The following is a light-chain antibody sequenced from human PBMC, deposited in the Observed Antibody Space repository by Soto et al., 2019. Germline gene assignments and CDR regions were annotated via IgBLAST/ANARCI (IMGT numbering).Light chain of an antibody. V-gene: IGKV2-28*01. CDR1: QSLLHTNGYIY. J-gene: IGKJ4*01. Sequence: DLVMTQSPVPLPVTPGEPASISCRSSQSLLHTNGYIYLDWYVQKPGQSPQLLLFLGSNRASGVPDRFSGCGSGTDFTLKISRVEAGDVGVYYCMQTLQMPLTFGGGTKVEIK. CDR2: LGS. CDR3: MQTLQMPLT.